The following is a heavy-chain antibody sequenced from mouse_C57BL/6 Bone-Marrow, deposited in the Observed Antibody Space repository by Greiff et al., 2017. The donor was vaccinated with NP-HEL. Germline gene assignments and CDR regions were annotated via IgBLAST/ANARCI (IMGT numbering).Heavy chain of an antibody. CDR2: IYPRSGNT. D-gene: IGHD1-1*01. Sequence: QVQLQQSGAELARPGASVKLSCKASGYTFTSYGISWVKQRTGQGLEWIGEIYPRSGNTYYNEKFKGKAKLTADKSSSTAYMELRSLTSEDSAVYFCAREDYYGYFDYWGQGTTLTVSS. V-gene: IGHV1-81*01. CDR1: GYTFTSYG. CDR3: AREDYYGYFDY. J-gene: IGHJ2*01.